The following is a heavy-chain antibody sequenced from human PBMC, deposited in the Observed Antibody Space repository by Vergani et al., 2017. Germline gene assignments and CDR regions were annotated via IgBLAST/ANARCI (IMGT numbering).Heavy chain of an antibody. D-gene: IGHD3-22*01. CDR2: IYHSGST. J-gene: IGHJ3*02. CDR1: GGSISSSNW. CDR3: AGENYYDSSGLPTAAAFDI. Sequence: QVQLQESGPGLVKPSGTLSLTCAVSGGSISSSNWWSWVRPPPGKGLEWIGEIYHSGSTNYNPSLKSRVTISVDKSKNQFSLKLSSVTAADTAVYYCAGENYYDSSGLPTAAAFDIWGQGTMVTVSS. V-gene: IGHV4-4*02.